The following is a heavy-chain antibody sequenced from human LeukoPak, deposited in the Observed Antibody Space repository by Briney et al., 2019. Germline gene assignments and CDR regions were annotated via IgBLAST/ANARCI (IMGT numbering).Heavy chain of an antibody. J-gene: IGHJ6*02. D-gene: IGHD3-3*01. CDR1: GGTFSSYA. V-gene: IGHV1-69*13. CDR2: IIPIFGTA. CDR3: ARGNDEFWIPETQLYYGMDV. Sequence: SVTVSCTASGGTFSSYAISWVRQAPGQGLEWMGGIIPIFGTANYAQKFQGRVTITADESTSTAYMELSSLRSEDTAVYYCARGNDEFWIPETQLYYGMDVWGQGTTVTVSS.